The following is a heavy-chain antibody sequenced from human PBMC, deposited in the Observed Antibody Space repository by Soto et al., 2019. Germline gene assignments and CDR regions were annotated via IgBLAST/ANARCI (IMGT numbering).Heavy chain of an antibody. CDR1: GGTFSSYA. CDR3: ARDGVGATRGYGMDV. CDR2: IIPIFGTA. V-gene: IGHV1-69*13. D-gene: IGHD1-26*01. J-gene: IGHJ6*02. Sequence: ASVQVSCKASGGTFSSYAISWVRQAPGQGLEWMGGIIPIFGTANYAQKFQGRVTITADESTSTAYMELSSLRSEDTAVYYCARDGVGATRGYGMDVWGQGTTVTVSS.